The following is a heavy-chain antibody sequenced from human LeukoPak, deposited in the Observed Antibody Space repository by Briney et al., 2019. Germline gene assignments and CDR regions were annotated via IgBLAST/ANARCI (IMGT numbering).Heavy chain of an antibody. CDR1: GGSFSGYY. CDR3: ARGDSITLISGTS. Sequence: RPSETLSLTCAVYGGSFSGYYWNWIRQPPGKGLEWIGEINHSGSTNYNPSLKSRVAISVDTSKNQFSLKLSSVTAADTAVYYCARGDSITLISGTSWGHRTLVTVSS. CDR2: INHSGST. D-gene: IGHD3-10*01. J-gene: IGHJ5*01. V-gene: IGHV4-34*01.